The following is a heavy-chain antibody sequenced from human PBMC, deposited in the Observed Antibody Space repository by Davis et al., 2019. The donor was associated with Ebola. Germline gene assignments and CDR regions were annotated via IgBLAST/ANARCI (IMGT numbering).Heavy chain of an antibody. Sequence: GESLKISCKGSGYSFTSYWISWVRQMPGKGLEWMGRIDPSDSYTNYSPSFQGQVTISADKSISTAYLQWSSLKASDTAMYYCARGKSPLIAAAGTGPYYYYYGMDVWGQGTTVTVSS. D-gene: IGHD6-13*01. V-gene: IGHV5-10-1*04. CDR1: GYSFTSYW. CDR3: ARGKSPLIAAAGTGPYYYYYGMDV. CDR2: IDPSDSYT. J-gene: IGHJ6*02.